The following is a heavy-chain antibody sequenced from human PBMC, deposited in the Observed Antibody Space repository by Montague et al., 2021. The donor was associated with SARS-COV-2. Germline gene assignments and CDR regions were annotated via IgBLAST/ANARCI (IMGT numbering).Heavy chain of an antibody. Sequence: SETLSLTCTVSGDSIRNSDYSWCWVRQPPGKGLEWIGNIYNGGTTFYXPSLKSRVTIFVDTSKNQFSLKLSSVTAADTAVYYCATRTRYPQNDFGFWGQGTLVTVSS. D-gene: IGHD2-15*01. CDR3: ATRTRYPQNDFGF. V-gene: IGHV4-39*01. CDR2: IYNGGTT. CDR1: GDSIRNSDYS. J-gene: IGHJ4*02.